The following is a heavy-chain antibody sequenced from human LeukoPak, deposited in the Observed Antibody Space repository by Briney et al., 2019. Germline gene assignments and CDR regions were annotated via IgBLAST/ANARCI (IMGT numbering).Heavy chain of an antibody. CDR3: AKGHSSWAYNWFDP. J-gene: IGHJ5*02. D-gene: IGHD6-13*01. Sequence: PGGSLRLSCTTSKFNFNSYGMTWVRQAPGKGPEWVSSISGSGADTQYAASVQGRFTISRDNSKNTLYLQMNSLRAEDTAVYYCAKGHSSWAYNWFDPWGQGTLVTVSS. V-gene: IGHV3-23*01. CDR1: KFNFNSYG. CDR2: ISGSGADT.